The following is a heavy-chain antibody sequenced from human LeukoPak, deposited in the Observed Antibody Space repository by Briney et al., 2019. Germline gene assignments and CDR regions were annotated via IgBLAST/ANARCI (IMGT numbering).Heavy chain of an antibody. V-gene: IGHV3-15*01. CDR3: TTGITMVRGVIHLIDY. J-gene: IGHJ4*02. CDR1: GFTFSNAW. CDR2: IKSKTDGGTT. Sequence: VGSLRLSCAAPGFTFSNAWMSWVRQAPGKGLEWVGLIKSKTDGGTTDYAAPVKGRFTISRDDSKNTLYLQMNSLKTEDTAVYYCTTGITMVRGVIHLIDYWGQGTLVTVSS. D-gene: IGHD3-10*01.